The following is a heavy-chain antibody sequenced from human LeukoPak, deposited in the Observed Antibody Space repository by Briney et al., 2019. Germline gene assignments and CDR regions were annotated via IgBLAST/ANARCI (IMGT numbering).Heavy chain of an antibody. D-gene: IGHD2-21*01. CDR3: ARVVISSNWFDP. CDR2: IIPIFGTA. CDR1: GGTFSSYA. Sequence: AVKVSCEASGGTFSSYAISWVRQAPGQGLEWMGGIIPIFGTANYAQKFQGRVTITTDESTSTAYMELSSLRSEDTAVYYCARVVISSNWFDPWGQGTLVTVSS. J-gene: IGHJ5*02. V-gene: IGHV1-69*05.